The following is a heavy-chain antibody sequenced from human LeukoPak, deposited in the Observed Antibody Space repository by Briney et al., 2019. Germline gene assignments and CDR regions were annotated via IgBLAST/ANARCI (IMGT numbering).Heavy chain of an antibody. J-gene: IGHJ4*02. CDR1: GGTFSSYA. Sequence: SVKVSCKASGGTFSSYAISWVRQAPGQGLEWMGGIIPIFGTANYAQKFQGRVTITTDESASTAYMELSSLRSEDTAVYYCARDRTGTTVTNYFDYWGQGTLVTVSS. CDR2: IIPIFGTA. CDR3: ARDRTGTTVTNYFDY. D-gene: IGHD4-17*01. V-gene: IGHV1-69*05.